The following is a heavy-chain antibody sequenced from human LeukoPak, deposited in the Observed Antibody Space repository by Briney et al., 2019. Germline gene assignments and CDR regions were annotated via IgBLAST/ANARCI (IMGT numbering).Heavy chain of an antibody. Sequence: ASVKVSCKASGYTFTSYDVHWVRQAPGQGLKWTGIINPTSGDTNYAQNFQGRVTMTRDMSTSTVYMELSSLRSEDTAVYYCARYGFSSVWQGGWHAFDIWGLGTMVTVSS. V-gene: IGHV1-46*01. CDR2: INPTSGDT. J-gene: IGHJ3*02. CDR3: ARYGFSSVWQGGWHAFDI. D-gene: IGHD6-25*01. CDR1: GYTFTSYD.